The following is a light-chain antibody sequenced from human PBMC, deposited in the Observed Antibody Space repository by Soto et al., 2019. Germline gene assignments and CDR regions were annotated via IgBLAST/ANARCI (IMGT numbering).Light chain of an antibody. CDR1: SSNIGAGYA. CDR3: QSYDSSLSTYV. CDR2: GNN. V-gene: IGLV1-40*01. J-gene: IGLJ1*01. Sequence: QSVLTQPPSVSGAPGQSVTISCTGSSSNIGAGYAVHWYQQLPGTAPKLLIYGNNNRPSGVPDRFSGSKSGTSASLAITGLQAEDEADYYCQSYDSSLSTYVFGTGTKVTVL.